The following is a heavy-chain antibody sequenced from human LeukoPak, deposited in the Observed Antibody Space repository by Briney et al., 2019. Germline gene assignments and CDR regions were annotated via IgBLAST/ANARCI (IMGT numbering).Heavy chain of an antibody. V-gene: IGHV4-59*01. CDR2: IYYSGST. CDR3: ARGDYGDQSPY. D-gene: IGHD4-17*01. J-gene: IGHJ4*02. Sequence: PSETLSLTCTVSGASISSYWSWIRQPPGKGLEWIGYIYYSGSTNYNPSLKSRVTISVDTSKNQFSLKLSSVTAADTAVYYCARGDYGDQSPYWGQGTLVTVSS. CDR1: GASISSY.